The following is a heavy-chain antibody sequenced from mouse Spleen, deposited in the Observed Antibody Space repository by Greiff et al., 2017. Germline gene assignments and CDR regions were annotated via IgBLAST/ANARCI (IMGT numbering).Heavy chain of an antibody. Sequence: VQLQQPGAELVRPGSSVKLSCKASGYTFTSYWMHWVKQRPIQGLEWIGNIDPSDSETHYNQKFKDKATLTVDKSSSTAYMQLSSLTSEDSAVYYCARRGYDLDYFDYWGQGTTLTVSS. CDR1: GYTFTSYW. CDR3: ARRGYDLDYFDY. J-gene: IGHJ2*01. D-gene: IGHD2-2*01. CDR2: IDPSDSET. V-gene: IGHV1-52*01.